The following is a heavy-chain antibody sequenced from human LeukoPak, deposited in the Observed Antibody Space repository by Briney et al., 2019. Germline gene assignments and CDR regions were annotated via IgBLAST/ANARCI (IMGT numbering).Heavy chain of an antibody. D-gene: IGHD3-10*01. V-gene: IGHV4-61*02. CDR3: ARVGLLLDFDY. CDR1: GGSISSGSYY. CDR2: IYTSGRT. J-gene: IGHJ4*02. Sequence: SETLSLTCTVSGGSISSGSYYWSWIRQPAGKGLEWIGRIYTSGRTNYNPSLKSRVTISVDKSKNQFSLKLSSVTAADTAVYYCARVGLLLDFDYWGQGTLVTVSS.